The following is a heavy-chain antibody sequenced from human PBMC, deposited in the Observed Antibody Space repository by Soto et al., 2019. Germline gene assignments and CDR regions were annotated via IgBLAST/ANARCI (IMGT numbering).Heavy chain of an antibody. CDR1: GGSIRSSSYY. Sequence: PSETLSLTCTVSGGSIRSSSYYWAWIRQPPGKGLEWIGSIFYSGTTYYNPSLKSRVTISIDTSKSQFSLKLSSVSAADTAIYYCARRLHGGIVGAGQLGSWGKGPLVTVSS. CDR2: IFYSGTT. J-gene: IGHJ4*02. D-gene: IGHD6-19*01. CDR3: ARRLHGGIVGAGQLGS. V-gene: IGHV4-39*01.